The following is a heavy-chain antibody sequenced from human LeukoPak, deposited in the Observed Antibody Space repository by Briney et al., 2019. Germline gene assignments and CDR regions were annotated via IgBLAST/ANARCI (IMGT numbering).Heavy chain of an antibody. CDR3: ARRGSFDI. J-gene: IGHJ3*02. CDR2: IYYSGST. D-gene: IGHD1-26*01. Sequence: SETLSLTCTVSGGSISSSSYYWGWIRQPPGKGLEWIGSIYYSGSTYYNPSLKSRVTISVDTSKNQFSLRLRSVTAADTAVYYCARRGSFDIWGQGTLVTVSS. CDR1: GGSISSSSYY. V-gene: IGHV4-39*07.